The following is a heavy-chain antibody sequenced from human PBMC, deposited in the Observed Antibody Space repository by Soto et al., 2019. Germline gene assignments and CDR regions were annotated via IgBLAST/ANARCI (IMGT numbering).Heavy chain of an antibody. J-gene: IGHJ5*02. CDR2: IYYSGSS. CDR3: ARDLGHCTSTFCRKTGWLDP. D-gene: IGHD2-2*01. Sequence: QVQLQESGPGLVKPSQTLSLTCTVSGGSISSDGYYWNWIRHHPGKGLEWIGYIYYSGSSYYNPSLRSRVTMSLDTSKNQFSLKLSYVTAADTAVYYCARDLGHCTSTFCRKTGWLDPWGQGTLVTVSS. V-gene: IGHV4-31*03. CDR1: GGSISSDGYY.